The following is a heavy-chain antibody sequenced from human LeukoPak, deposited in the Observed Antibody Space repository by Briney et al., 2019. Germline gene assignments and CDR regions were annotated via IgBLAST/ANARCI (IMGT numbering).Heavy chain of an antibody. CDR3: ARADYPDYVYAFDI. V-gene: IGHV1-8*01. J-gene: IGHJ3*02. D-gene: IGHD3-16*01. CDR2: MNPNSGNT. Sequence: GASVKVSCKVSGYTLTELSMHWVRQATGQGLEWMGWMNPNSGNTGYAQKFQGRVTMTRDTSINTAYMELHSLRSEDTAVYYCARADYPDYVYAFDIWGQGTMVTVSS. CDR1: GYTLTELS.